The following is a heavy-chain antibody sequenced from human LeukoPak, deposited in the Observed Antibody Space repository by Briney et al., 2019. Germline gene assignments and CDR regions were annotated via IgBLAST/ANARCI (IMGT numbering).Heavy chain of an antibody. Sequence: GGSLRLSCAASGFTFSTYAMSWVRQAPGKGLDWVSTISDGGSDTHYADSVKGRFTISRDDSKNMLYLQMNSLRAEDTAVYYRAKALYGDYGRFDYWGQGTLVTVSS. CDR1: GFTFSTYA. J-gene: IGHJ4*02. CDR3: AKALYGDYGRFDY. CDR2: ISDGGSDT. V-gene: IGHV3-23*01. D-gene: IGHD4-17*01.